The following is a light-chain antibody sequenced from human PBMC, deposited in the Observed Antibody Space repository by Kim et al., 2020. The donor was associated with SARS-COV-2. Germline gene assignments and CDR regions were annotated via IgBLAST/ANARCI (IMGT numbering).Light chain of an antibody. V-gene: IGKV3-15*01. Sequence: EIVMTQSPATLSVSPGERATLSCRASQSVSSSLAWYQRKAGQAPRFLICGASTRATGLPARFSASGSGTEFTLTISSLQSEDFAVYYCQQYNNWPYTFGQGTKLEI. CDR1: QSVSSS. CDR2: GAS. J-gene: IGKJ2*01. CDR3: QQYNNWPYT.